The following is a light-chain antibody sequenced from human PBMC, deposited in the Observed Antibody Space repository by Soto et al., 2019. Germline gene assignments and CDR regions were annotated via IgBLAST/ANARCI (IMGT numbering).Light chain of an antibody. J-gene: IGKJ1*01. CDR1: ETVATN. Sequence: EVVMTQSPATLSVSTGERATLSCRASETVATNLAWYQQKPGQAPRLLISGASTRAAGISDRFRGSGSGTEFTLTISSLRSEDSAIYYCQQYFEWPPMTFGQGNKVEI. CDR2: GAS. V-gene: IGKV3-15*01. CDR3: QQYFEWPPMT.